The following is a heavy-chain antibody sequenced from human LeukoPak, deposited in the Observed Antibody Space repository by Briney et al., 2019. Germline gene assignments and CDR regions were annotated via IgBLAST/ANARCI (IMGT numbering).Heavy chain of an antibody. CDR2: IIPIFGTA. CDR1: GGTFSSYA. D-gene: IGHD5-18*01. J-gene: IGHJ4*02. V-gene: IGHV1-69*06. Sequence: EASVKVSCKASGGTFSSYAISWVRQAPGQGLEWMGGIIPIFGTANYAQKFQGRVTITADKSTSTAYMELSSLRSEDTAVYYCARELRGYSYDRPFDYWGQGTLVTVSS. CDR3: ARELRGYSYDRPFDY.